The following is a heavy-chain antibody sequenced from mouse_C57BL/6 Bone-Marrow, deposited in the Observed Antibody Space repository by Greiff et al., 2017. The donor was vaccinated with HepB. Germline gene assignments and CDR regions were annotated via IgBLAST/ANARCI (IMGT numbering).Heavy chain of an antibody. CDR2: INPNNGGT. J-gene: IGHJ2*01. CDR3: ALDSSGYPDY. D-gene: IGHD3-2*02. Sequence: EVKLMESGPELVKPGASVKMSCKASGYTFTDYNMHWVKQSHGKSLEWIGYINPNNGGTSYNQKFKGKATLTVNKSSSTAYMELRSLTSEDSAVYYCALDSSGYPDYWGQGTTLTVSS. V-gene: IGHV1-22*01. CDR1: GYTFTDYN.